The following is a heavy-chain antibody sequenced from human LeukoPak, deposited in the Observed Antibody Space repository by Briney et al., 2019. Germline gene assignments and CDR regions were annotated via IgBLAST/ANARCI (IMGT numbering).Heavy chain of an antibody. V-gene: IGHV3-21*01. D-gene: IGHD3-9*01. J-gene: IGHJ4*02. CDR2: ISSSSSYI. CDR3: ARDSVIAMNYDILTGYSQTDY. Sequence: GGSLRLSWAAAGFTLSSYSMNWVSQAPGKGLEWVSSISSSSSYIYYADSVKGRFTISRDNAKNSLYLQMNSLRAEDTAVYYCARDSVIAMNYDILTGYSQTDYWGQGTLVTVSS. CDR1: GFTLSSYS.